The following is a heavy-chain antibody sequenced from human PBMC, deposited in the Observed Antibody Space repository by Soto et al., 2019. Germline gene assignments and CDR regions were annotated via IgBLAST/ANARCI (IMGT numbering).Heavy chain of an antibody. V-gene: IGHV4-30-4*01. CDR2: VYYSGST. CDR1: GDSISSGNYY. CDR3: ARGLVSDTRGYFHX. D-gene: IGHD3-22*01. J-gene: IGHJ4*02. Sequence: SVTLSLTCTVSGDSISSGNYYWSWIRQPPGKGLELIGYVYYSGSTYYNPSLRSRVTISVDTSKNQFSLKLSSVTAAETAVYYCARGLVSDTRGYFHXWGQAPLVTASX.